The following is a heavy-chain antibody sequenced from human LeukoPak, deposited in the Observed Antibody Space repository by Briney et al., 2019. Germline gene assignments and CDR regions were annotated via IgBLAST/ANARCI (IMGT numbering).Heavy chain of an antibody. CDR1: GGSFSGYY. CDR3: ARGQVGSYVYYYYYGMDV. D-gene: IGHD6-19*01. J-gene: IGHJ6*02. CDR2: INHSGST. Sequence: SETLSLTCAVYGGSFSGYYWSCIRQPPGQGLEWIGEINHSGSTNYNRSLKSRVTISIDMSKNQFSLRLRSVTAADTAVYYCARGQVGSYVYYYYYGMDVWGRGTTVTV. V-gene: IGHV4-34*01.